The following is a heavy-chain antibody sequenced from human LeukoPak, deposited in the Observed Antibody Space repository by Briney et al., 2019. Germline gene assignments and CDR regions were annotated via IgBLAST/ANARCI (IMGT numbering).Heavy chain of an antibody. D-gene: IGHD4-23*01. Sequence: PSETLSLTCTVSGGSIGSYYWSWIRQPPGKGLEWIGYINYSGSTNYNPSLKSRVTISVDTSKNQVSLNLTSVTAADTAVYYCARHGSGSVAAPKYWGQGALVTVAS. CDR3: ARHGSGSVAAPKY. V-gene: IGHV4-59*08. J-gene: IGHJ4*02. CDR2: INYSGST. CDR1: GGSIGSYY.